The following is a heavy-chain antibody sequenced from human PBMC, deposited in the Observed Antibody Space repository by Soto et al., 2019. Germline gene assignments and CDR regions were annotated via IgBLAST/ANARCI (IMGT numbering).Heavy chain of an antibody. CDR2: ISGSGFST. CDR3: AKGDTSMVGGEEYFDV. V-gene: IGHV3-23*01. J-gene: IGHJ3*01. CDR1: GFVFTNFA. Sequence: PGGSLRLSCVGSGFVFTNFAMTWVRQAPGKGLEWVSSISGSGFSTYYADSVKGRLTISRDNSRDSLYLQINAPRPDDTAVYYCAKGDTSMVGGEEYFDVWGQGTTVTVSS. D-gene: IGHD2-15*01.